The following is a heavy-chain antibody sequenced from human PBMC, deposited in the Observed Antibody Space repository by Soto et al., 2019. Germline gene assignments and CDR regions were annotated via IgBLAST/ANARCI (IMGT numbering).Heavy chain of an antibody. V-gene: IGHV4-61*01. CDR1: GRSVSTGMKY. CDR2: MYKTGET. Sequence: SETLSLTCTVSGRSVSTGMKYWGWVRQPPGKALEFIGYMYKTGETLLNSSLKSRVTLSMETSKNQFSLTLSSVTAADTAVYFCMKAHESGDFLGMSVWGPGTTVTVSS. CDR3: MKAHESGDFLGMSV. J-gene: IGHJ6*02. D-gene: IGHD3-10*01.